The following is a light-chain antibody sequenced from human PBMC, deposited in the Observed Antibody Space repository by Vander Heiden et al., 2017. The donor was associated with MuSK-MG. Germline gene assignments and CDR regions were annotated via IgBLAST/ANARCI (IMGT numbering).Light chain of an antibody. J-gene: IGKJ1*01. CDR3: HQSSNFPRT. Sequence: EIVLTPSPAFQSVTPKDKVTITCRASQSIGTSLHWYQQKPDQAPKLLIKDASQSISGVPSRFSGSGSGTDFTFTINGLEAEDAAAYYCHQSSNFPRTFGQGTKVEIK. CDR2: DAS. V-gene: IGKV6D-21*02. CDR1: QSIGTS.